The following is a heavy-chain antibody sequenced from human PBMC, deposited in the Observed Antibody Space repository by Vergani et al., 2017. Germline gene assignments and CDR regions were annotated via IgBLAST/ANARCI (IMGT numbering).Heavy chain of an antibody. CDR1: GYTFTSYG. Sequence: QVQLVQSGAEVKKPGASVKVSCKASGYTFTSYGISWVRQAPGQGLEWMGWISAYNGNTNYAQKLQGRVTMTTDTSTSTAYMELRSLRSDDTAVYYCARALASDCLAYYYYMDVWGKGTTVTVSS. D-gene: IGHD2-21*02. CDR3: ARALASDCLAYYYYMDV. V-gene: IGHV1-18*01. J-gene: IGHJ6*03. CDR2: ISAYNGNT.